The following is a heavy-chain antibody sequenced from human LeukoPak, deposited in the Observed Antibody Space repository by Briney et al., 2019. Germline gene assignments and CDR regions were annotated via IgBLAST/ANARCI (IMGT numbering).Heavy chain of an antibody. CDR3: ARVYYGSGSTYYYYDGMDV. CDR2: IWYDGSNK. Sequence: PGRSLRLSCATSGFTFSSYGMHWVRQAPGKGLEWGAVIWYDGSNKYYADSVKGRFTISRDNSKNTLYLQMNSLRAEDTAVYYCARVYYGSGSTYYYYDGMDVWGQGTTVTVSS. V-gene: IGHV3-33*01. CDR1: GFTFSSYG. J-gene: IGHJ6*02. D-gene: IGHD3-10*01.